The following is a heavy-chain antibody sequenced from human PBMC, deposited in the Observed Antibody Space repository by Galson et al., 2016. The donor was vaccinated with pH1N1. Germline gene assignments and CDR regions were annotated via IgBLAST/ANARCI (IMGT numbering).Heavy chain of an antibody. D-gene: IGHD5-12*01. CDR2: IYWDDDK. Sequence: PALVKPTQTLTLTCTFSGFSVSTSGVGVAWIRQPPGKALEWLALIYWDDDKRCSPSLKNRLTITNDISKNQVVLTMTNMDPADTATYCCAHRKVTITNSFDVWGQGTMVTVSS. CDR3: AHRKVTITNSFDV. V-gene: IGHV2-5*02. J-gene: IGHJ3*01. CDR1: GFSVSTSGVG.